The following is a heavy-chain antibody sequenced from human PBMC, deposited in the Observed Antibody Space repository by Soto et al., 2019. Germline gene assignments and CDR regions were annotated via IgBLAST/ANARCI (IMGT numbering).Heavy chain of an antibody. CDR1: GFTFSSCA. J-gene: IGHJ6*02. Sequence: EVQLLESGGGLVQPGGSLRLSCAASGFTFSSCAMGWVRQAPGQGLEWVSDIIDSGGSTYYADSVKGRFTISRDNSKSTLYLQMNSLRPEDTALYYCAKGRSYYYYYGLDVWGQGTTVTVSS. CDR3: AKGRSYYYYYGLDV. CDR2: IIDSGGST. V-gene: IGHV3-23*01.